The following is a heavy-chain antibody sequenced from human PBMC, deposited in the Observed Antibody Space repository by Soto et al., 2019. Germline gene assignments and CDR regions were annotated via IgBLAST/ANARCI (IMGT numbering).Heavy chain of an antibody. D-gene: IGHD2-15*01. V-gene: IGHV3-30*18. J-gene: IGHJ5*02. CDR1: GFTFSNFG. CDR2: ISSDGGDK. CDR3: VKGSDVARQELDR. Sequence: QVQLVESGGGVVQPGRSSRLSCAASGFTFSNFGMHWVRQAPGKGLEWVAAISSDGGDKYYSHSVKDRFTVSRDNSRNTLFLQMNSLRVEDTAVYYCVKGSDVARQELDRWGQGILVTVSS.